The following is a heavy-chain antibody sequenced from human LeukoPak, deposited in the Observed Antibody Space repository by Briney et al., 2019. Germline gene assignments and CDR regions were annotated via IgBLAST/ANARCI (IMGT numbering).Heavy chain of an antibody. CDR2: ISNNGGST. J-gene: IGHJ3*02. Sequence: GGSLRLSCAASGFTFSSYGMKWVRQAQGKGLEYVSGISNNGGSTHHANAVKGRFTVSRDNSKNTLYLQMGNLRAEDMAVYYCATEGFDIWGQGTMVTVSS. CDR1: GFTFSSYG. CDR3: ATEGFDI. V-gene: IGHV3-64*01.